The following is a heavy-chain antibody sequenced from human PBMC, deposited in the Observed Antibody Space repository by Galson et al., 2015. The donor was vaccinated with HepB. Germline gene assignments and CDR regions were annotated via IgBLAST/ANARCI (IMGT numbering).Heavy chain of an antibody. CDR1: GFTFSSYG. V-gene: IGHV3-33*08. CDR3: ARGGSTVGPEGY. D-gene: IGHD4-23*01. J-gene: IGHJ4*02. Sequence: SLRLSCAASGFTFSSYGMHWVRQAPGKGLEWVAVIWYDGSNKYYADSVKGRFTISRDNSKNTLYLQMNSLRAEDTAVYYCARGGSTVGPEGYWGQGTLVTVSS. CDR2: IWYDGSNK.